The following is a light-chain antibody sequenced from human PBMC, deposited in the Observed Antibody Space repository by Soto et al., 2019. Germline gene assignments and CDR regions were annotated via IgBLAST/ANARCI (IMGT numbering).Light chain of an antibody. V-gene: IGKV3-11*01. J-gene: IGKJ1*01. Sequence: ESVLTQSPATLSLSPGERATLSCRASQSVGTCFAWYQQKPGQAPRLLIYDASNRATGIPARFMGSGSGTEFTPTISSLEPEDFAVDYCQQWNNWTQWTFGQGTKVEIK. CDR2: DAS. CDR1: QSVGTC. CDR3: QQWNNWTQWT.